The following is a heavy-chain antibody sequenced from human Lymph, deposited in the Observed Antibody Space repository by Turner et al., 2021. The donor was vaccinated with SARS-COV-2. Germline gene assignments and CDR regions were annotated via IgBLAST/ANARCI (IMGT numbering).Heavy chain of an antibody. CDR2: ISPIIGIA. D-gene: IGHD6-13*01. CDR3: ARIAAPGMGGGVFYYYYGMDV. J-gene: IGHJ6*02. Sequence: QVQLVQSGAEVKKPGSSVKVSCKASGGTFSSYAISWVRQAPGQGLGWMGGISPIIGIANNAQRFQGRVTITAAKSKSTAYWELSSLRSEDTAVDYCARIAAPGMGGGVFYYYYGMDVWGQGTTVTVSS. CDR1: GGTFSSYA. V-gene: IGHV1-69*10.